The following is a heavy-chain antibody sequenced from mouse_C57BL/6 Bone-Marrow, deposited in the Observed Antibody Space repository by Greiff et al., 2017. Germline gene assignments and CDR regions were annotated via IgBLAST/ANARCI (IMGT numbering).Heavy chain of an antibody. J-gene: IGHJ2*01. CDR3: ARSHYYYGSSYYFDY. CDR2: IRNKANGYTT. Sequence: EVQLVESGGGLVQPGGSLSLSCAASGFTFTDYYMSWVRQPPGKALEWLGFIRNKANGYTTEYSASVKGRFTISRDNSQSILYLQMNALRAEDSATYYCARSHYYYGSSYYFDYWGQGTTLTVSS. D-gene: IGHD1-1*01. CDR1: GFTFTDYY. V-gene: IGHV7-3*01.